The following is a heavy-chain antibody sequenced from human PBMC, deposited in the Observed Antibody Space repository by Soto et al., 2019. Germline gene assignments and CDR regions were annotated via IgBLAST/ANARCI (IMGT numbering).Heavy chain of an antibody. CDR2: IFPSDSDT. D-gene: IGHD3-22*01. J-gene: IGHJ5*02. Sequence: PGESLKISCRTSGYRFTSYWIAWLRQMPGKGLEWMGIIFPSDSDTRYSPSFQGQVTISADRSTSTVFLQWASLKASDNAVYFCARKDKSGYLNWFDPWGQGTLVTVSS. CDR1: GYRFTSYW. CDR3: ARKDKSGYLNWFDP. V-gene: IGHV5-51*01.